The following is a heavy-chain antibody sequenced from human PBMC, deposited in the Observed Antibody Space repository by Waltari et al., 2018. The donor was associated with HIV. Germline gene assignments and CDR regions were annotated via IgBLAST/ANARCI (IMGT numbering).Heavy chain of an antibody. D-gene: IGHD1-26*01. Sequence: QVQLVQSGAEVKKPGASVQVSCKASGYTFTVYSMHWVRQAPGQGLEWMGWINPNSGGTNYAQKFQGRVTMTRDTSISTAYMELSRLRSDDTAVYYCAGETLVGAIPVYGMDVWGQGTTVTVSS. CDR2: INPNSGGT. J-gene: IGHJ6*02. CDR3: AGETLVGAIPVYGMDV. V-gene: IGHV1-2*02. CDR1: GYTFTVYS.